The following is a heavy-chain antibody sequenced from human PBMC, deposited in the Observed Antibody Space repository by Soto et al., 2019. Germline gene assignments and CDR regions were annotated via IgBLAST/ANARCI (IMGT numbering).Heavy chain of an antibody. V-gene: IGHV1-3*01. J-gene: IGHJ4*02. CDR3: ARDIFGLLIIGVSAF. CDR2: INADNGNT. D-gene: IGHD3-3*01. CDR1: GYTFTTYA. Sequence: QVQLLQSGAEVKKPGASVKVFCKASGYTFTTYAMHWVRQAPGQRLEWMGWINADNGNTKYSQKFQGRVTITRDTAASTAYMELSSLRSEDTAVYYCARDIFGLLIIGVSAFWGQGTLVTVSS.